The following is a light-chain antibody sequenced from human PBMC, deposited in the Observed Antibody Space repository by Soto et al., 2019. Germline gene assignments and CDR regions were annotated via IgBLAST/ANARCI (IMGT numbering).Light chain of an antibody. J-gene: IGLJ1*01. CDR3: CSYAGSYTFPYV. CDR1: SSDVGGYNY. CDR2: EVS. Sequence: QSVLTQPASVSGSPGQSITISCTGTSSDVGGYNYVSWYQQHPGKAPKLMIYEVSNRPSGVSNRFSGSKSGNTASLTISGLQAEDEADYYCCSYAGSYTFPYVFGTGTKVT. V-gene: IGLV2-14*01.